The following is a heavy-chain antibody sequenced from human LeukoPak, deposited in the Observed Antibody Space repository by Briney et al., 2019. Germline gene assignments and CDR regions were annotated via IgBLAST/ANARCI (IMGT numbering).Heavy chain of an antibody. J-gene: IGHJ4*02. D-gene: IGHD4-11*01. CDR3: AKDLYSNYGPADY. V-gene: IGHV3-53*01. CDR1: GFTVGSTY. CDR2: IYSGGST. Sequence: GGSLRLSCAASGFTVGSTYMSWVRQAPGKGLEWVSAIYSGGSTYYADSVKGRFTISRDNSKNTLFLQMNSLRDEDTAVYYCAKDLYSNYGPADYWGQGNLVTVSS.